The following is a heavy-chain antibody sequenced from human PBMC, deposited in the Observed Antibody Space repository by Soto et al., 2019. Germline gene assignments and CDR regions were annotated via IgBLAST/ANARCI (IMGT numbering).Heavy chain of an antibody. V-gene: IGHV5-51*01. J-gene: IGHJ6*02. Sequence: RGESLKISCKGSGYSFTSYWIGWVRQMPGKGLEWMGIIYPGDSDTRYSPSFQGQVTISADKSISTAYLQWSSLKASDTAMYYCARHRYSSSWYYYYGMDVWGQGTTVTVSS. CDR3: ARHRYSSSWYYYYGMDV. CDR2: IYPGDSDT. CDR1: GYSFTSYW. D-gene: IGHD6-13*01.